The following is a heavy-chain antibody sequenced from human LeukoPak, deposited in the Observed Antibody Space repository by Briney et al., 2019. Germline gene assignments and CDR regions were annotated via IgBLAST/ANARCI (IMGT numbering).Heavy chain of an antibody. D-gene: IGHD2-2*01. CDR3: AKGVVVAPDVTPFDY. J-gene: IGHJ4*02. Sequence: GGPLRLSCAVSGLTFNNYAMSWVRQAPGKGLEWVSGISGRGASKYYADSVKGRFTISRDNSKNTLYLQMNSLRAEDTAVYYCAKGVVVAPDVTPFDYWGQGTLVTVSS. CDR1: GLTFNNYA. CDR2: ISGRGASK. V-gene: IGHV3-23*01.